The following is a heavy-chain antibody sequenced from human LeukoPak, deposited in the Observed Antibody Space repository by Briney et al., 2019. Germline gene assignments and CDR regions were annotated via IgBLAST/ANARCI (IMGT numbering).Heavy chain of an antibody. D-gene: IGHD1-26*01. J-gene: IGHJ4*02. Sequence: GGSLRLSCLASGFSFRRNAMNWLRQPPAKGLEWVSGVGGSNTDTFYADSVKGRFTISRDNSQNTVSLVMNNLRAEDTAIYYCATHDTMVGISWGQGTLVTVSS. CDR1: GFSFRRNA. V-gene: IGHV3-23*01. CDR2: VGGSNTDT. CDR3: ATHDTMVGIS.